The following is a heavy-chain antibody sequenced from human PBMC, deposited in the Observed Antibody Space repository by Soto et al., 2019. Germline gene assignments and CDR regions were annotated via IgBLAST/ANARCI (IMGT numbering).Heavy chain of an antibody. J-gene: IGHJ4*02. V-gene: IGHV3-74*01. CDR2: INSDGSST. Sequence: EVQLVESGGGLVQPGGSLRLSCADSGFTFSSYWMHWVRQAPGKGLVWVSRINSDGSSTSYADSVKGRFTISRDNAKNTLYLQMNSLRAEDTAVYYCVRTSLVVAAATREDYWGQGTLVTVSS. CDR3: VRTSLVVAAATREDY. CDR1: GFTFSSYW. D-gene: IGHD2-15*01.